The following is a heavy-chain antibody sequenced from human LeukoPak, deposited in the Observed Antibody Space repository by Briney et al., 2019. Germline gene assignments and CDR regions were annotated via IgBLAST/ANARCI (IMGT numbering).Heavy chain of an antibody. J-gene: IGHJ5*02. V-gene: IGHV1-8*01. CDR3: ATYCGGDCYLRVNWFDP. Sequence: ASVKVSCKASGYTFTSYDINWVRQATGQGLEWMGWMNPNSGNTGYAQKFQGRVTMTRNTSIRTAYMELSSLRSEDTAVYYCATYCGGDCYLRVNWFDPWGQGTLVTVSS. CDR2: MNPNSGNT. D-gene: IGHD2-21*02. CDR1: GYTFTSYD.